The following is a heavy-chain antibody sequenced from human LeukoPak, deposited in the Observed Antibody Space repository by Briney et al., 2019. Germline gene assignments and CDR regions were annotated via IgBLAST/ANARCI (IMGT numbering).Heavy chain of an antibody. V-gene: IGHV3-33*01. D-gene: IGHD6-6*01. CDR1: GFTFSSYG. CDR2: IWYDGSNK. Sequence: GGSLRLSCAASGFTFSSYGMHWVRQAPGKGLEWVAVIWYDGSNKYYADSVKGRFTISRDNSKNTLYLQMNSLRDEDTAVYYCARAGQLACYFDYWGQGTLVTVSS. CDR3: ARAGQLACYFDY. J-gene: IGHJ4*02.